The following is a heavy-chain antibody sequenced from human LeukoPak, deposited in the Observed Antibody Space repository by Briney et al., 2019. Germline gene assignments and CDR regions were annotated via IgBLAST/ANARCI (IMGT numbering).Heavy chain of an antibody. Sequence: PGGSLRLSCAASGFTFTNYWMSWVRQAPGKGLQWVANIKEDESEKDYVDSVKGRFTISRDNAKNSLDLQMNSLRAEDTAVYYCAAYRGAHHKTFDYWGQGTLVTVSS. CDR3: AAYRGAHHKTFDY. CDR1: GFTFTNYW. D-gene: IGHD1-26*01. CDR2: IKEDESEK. V-gene: IGHV3-7*03. J-gene: IGHJ4*02.